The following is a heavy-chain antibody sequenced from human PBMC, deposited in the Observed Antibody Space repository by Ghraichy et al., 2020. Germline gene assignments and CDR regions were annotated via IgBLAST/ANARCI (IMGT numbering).Heavy chain of an antibody. CDR2: ISAYYGTT. D-gene: IGHD3-22*01. CDR3: VREGGDSSGYYFKY. J-gene: IGHJ4*02. CDR1: GYTFTTYG. Sequence: ASVKVSCKASGYTFTTYGFSWVRQAPGQGLEWMGWISAYYGTTNYAQNLQGRVTLTTDTPTTTAYMELRNLSSDDTAVYYCVREGGDSSGYYFKYWGRGTLVTVSS. V-gene: IGHV1-18*01.